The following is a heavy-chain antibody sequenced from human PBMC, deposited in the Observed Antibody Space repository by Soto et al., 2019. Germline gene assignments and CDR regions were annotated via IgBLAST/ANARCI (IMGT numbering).Heavy chain of an antibody. V-gene: IGHV1-18*01. D-gene: IGHD1-1*01. CDR2: ISAYNGNT. CDR1: GYTFRNYG. Sequence: QVQLVQSGTEVKKPGASVKVSCKASGYTFRNYGISWVRLAPGQGLESMGWISAYNGNTDYAQKFQGKVTVTTDTSTSTVYMELRSLRSDDTAVYYCARDRSTHDYWGQGTLVTVSS. J-gene: IGHJ4*02. CDR3: ARDRSTHDY.